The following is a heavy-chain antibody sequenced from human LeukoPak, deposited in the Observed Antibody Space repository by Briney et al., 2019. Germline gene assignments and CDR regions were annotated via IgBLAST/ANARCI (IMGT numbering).Heavy chain of an antibody. D-gene: IGHD3-10*01. CDR3: ARSPGRYGSGSYDDY. CDR2: ISAYNGNT. V-gene: IGHV1-18*01. J-gene: IGHJ4*02. CDR1: GYTFTSSG. Sequence: GASVKVSCKASGYTFTSSGISWVRQAPGQGLEWMGWISAYNGNTNYAQKLQGRVTMTTDTSTSTAYMELRSLRSDDTAVYYCARSPGRYGSGSYDDYWGQGTLVTVSS.